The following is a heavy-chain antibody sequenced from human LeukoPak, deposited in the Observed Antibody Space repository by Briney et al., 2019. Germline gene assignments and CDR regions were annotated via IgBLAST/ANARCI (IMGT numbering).Heavy chain of an antibody. D-gene: IGHD6-19*01. J-gene: IGHJ4*02. CDR2: IYYSGST. Sequence: PSETLSLTCTVSGGSMSPYHWGWIRQPPGKGLEWTGYIYYSGSTNYNPSLKSRVTISVDTSKNQFSLKLSSVTAADAAIYYCARAVSGRFDYWGQGTLVTVSS. V-gene: IGHV4-59*12. CDR3: ARAVSGRFDY. CDR1: GGSMSPYH.